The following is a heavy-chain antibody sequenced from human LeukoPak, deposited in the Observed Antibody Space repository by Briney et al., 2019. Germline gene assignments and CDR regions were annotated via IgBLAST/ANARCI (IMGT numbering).Heavy chain of an antibody. J-gene: IGHJ4*02. D-gene: IGHD3-22*01. CDR3: ARDDSSGYYQDY. CDR2: ISSSSSYI. Sequence: GGSLRLSCAASGFTFSSYSMNWVRQAPGKGLEWVSSISSSSSYIYYADLVKGRFTISRDNAKNSPYLQMHSLIAEDTAVYYCARDDSSGYYQDYWGQGTLVTVSS. V-gene: IGHV3-21*01. CDR1: GFTFSSYS.